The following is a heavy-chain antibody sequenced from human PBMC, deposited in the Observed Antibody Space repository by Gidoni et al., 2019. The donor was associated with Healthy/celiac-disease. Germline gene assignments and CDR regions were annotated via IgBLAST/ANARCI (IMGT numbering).Heavy chain of an antibody. V-gene: IGHV4-38-2*01. D-gene: IGHD3-22*01. J-gene: IGHJ4*02. CDR3: ARYDSSGYYYFDY. CDR2: IYHSGST. Sequence: QVQLQESGPGLVQPSETLSLTCAVSGYSISSGYYWGWIRQPPGKGLEWIGSIYHSGSTYYNPSLKSRVTISVDTSKNQFSLKLSSVTAADTAVYYCARYDSSGYYYFDYWGQGTLVTVSS. CDR1: GYSISSGYY.